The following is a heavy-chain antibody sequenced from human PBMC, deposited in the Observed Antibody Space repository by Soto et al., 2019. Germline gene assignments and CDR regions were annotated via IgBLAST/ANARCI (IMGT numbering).Heavy chain of an antibody. CDR2: ISNSGST. D-gene: IGHD5-18*01. Sequence: TLSLTCTVSGGSVTSDEDYWTWIRQSPGKGLEWIGYISNSGSTGYNPSLKTRLSMSVDRSKNQFTLRLTSVTAADTAVYFCATESGSTYGYFDYWGQGAPVTVSS. CDR1: GGSVTSDEDY. V-gene: IGHV4-30-4*01. CDR3: ATESGSTYGYFDY. J-gene: IGHJ4*02.